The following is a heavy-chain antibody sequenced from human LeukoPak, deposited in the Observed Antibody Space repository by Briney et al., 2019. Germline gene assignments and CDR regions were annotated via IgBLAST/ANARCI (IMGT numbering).Heavy chain of an antibody. CDR2: INHSGST. CDR3: ARGRVYSGYDYYWGYGGSHFDF. V-gene: IGHV4-34*01. CDR1: GGSISGYY. D-gene: IGHD5-12*01. J-gene: IGHJ4*02. Sequence: SETLSLTCTVSGGSISGYYWIWIRQPPGKGLEWIGEINHSGSTNYNPSLKSRVNISVDTSKNQFSLKLSSVTAADTAVYYCARGRVYSGYDYYWGYGGSHFDFWGQGTLVTVSS.